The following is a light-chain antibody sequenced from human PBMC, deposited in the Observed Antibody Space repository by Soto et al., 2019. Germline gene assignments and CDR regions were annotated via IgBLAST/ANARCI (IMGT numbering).Light chain of an antibody. J-gene: IGLJ1*01. CDR3: AAWDDSLNGRV. CDR1: NPNIGSNT. V-gene: IGLV1-44*01. CDR2: YDN. Sequence: QSVLTQPPSASGTPGQRVTISCSGSNPNIGSNTVNWYQQLPGTAPKLLIYYDNLRPSGVPDRISGSKSGTSASLAISGLQSDDEADYYCAAWDDSLNGRVFGTGTQLTVL.